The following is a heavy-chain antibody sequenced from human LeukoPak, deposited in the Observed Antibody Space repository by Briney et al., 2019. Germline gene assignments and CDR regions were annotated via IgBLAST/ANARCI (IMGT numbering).Heavy chain of an antibody. CDR2: IHYSGTT. CDR1: GGSISSYY. J-gene: IGHJ4*02. V-gene: IGHV4-59*08. D-gene: IGHD2-15*01. CDR3: ARLTFEIGSAFDY. Sequence: PSETLCLTCTVSGGSISSYYWSWIRQPPGKGLEWIGYIHYSGTTNYNPSLRSRVTISVDTSKNQFSLKLSSVTAADTAVYYCARLTFEIGSAFDYWGQGTLVTVSS.